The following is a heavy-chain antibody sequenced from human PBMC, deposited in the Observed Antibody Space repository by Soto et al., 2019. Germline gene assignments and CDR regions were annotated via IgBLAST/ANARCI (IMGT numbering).Heavy chain of an antibody. V-gene: IGHV1-69*01. J-gene: IGHJ6*02. D-gene: IGHD5-18*01. Sequence: QVQVVQSGAEVNKPGSSVKVSCKVSGGIFTNNAISWVRQAPGQGLEWLGGVIPLFDTAYYAQIFRGRLRISADGATTTAYMELSGLTSADTAVYFCATGGHNDGYNFYPGMDVWGQGTTVTVS. CDR1: GGIFTNNA. CDR2: VIPLFDTA. CDR3: ATGGHNDGYNFYPGMDV.